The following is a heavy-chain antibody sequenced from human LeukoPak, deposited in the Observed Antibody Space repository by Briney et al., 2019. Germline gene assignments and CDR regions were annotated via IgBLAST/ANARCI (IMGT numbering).Heavy chain of an antibody. CDR3: ARSASGITGTTG. D-gene: IGHD1-14*01. CDR1: GGSFSGYY. CDR2: INHSGST. Sequence: KPSETLSLTCAVYGGSFSGYYWSWIRQPPGKGLEWIGEINHSGSTNYNPSLKSRVTISVDTSKNQFSLKLSSVTAADTAVYYCARSASGITGTTGWGQGTLVTVSS. V-gene: IGHV4-34*01. J-gene: IGHJ4*02.